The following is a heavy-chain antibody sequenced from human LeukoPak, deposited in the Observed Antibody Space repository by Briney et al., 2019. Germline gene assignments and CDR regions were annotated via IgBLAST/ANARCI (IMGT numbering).Heavy chain of an antibody. Sequence: SGTLSLTCTVSGGSISSSSYYWGWIRQPPGKGLEWIGSIYYSGSTYYNPSLKSRVTISVDTSKNQFSLKLSSVTAADTAVYYCARSLNWGRGAFDIWGQGTMVTVSS. CDR2: IYYSGST. CDR1: GGSISSSSYY. V-gene: IGHV4-39*01. J-gene: IGHJ3*02. CDR3: ARSLNWGRGAFDI. D-gene: IGHD7-27*01.